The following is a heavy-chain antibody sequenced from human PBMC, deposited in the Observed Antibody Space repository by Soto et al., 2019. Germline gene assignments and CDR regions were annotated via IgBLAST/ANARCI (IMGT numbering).Heavy chain of an antibody. CDR2: ISGSGDST. J-gene: IGHJ6*03. CDR3: AKSDGTTRGYYYYMDV. CDR1: GFTFSSYA. Sequence: EVQLLESGGDLVQPGGSLRLSCAASGFTFSSYAMNWVRQAPGKGLEWVSAISGSGDSTYYADSVKGRFTISRDNSKNTLYRQMNSLRAEDTAVYYCAKSDGTTRGYYYYMDVWGKGTTGTVSS. V-gene: IGHV3-23*01. D-gene: IGHD1-1*01.